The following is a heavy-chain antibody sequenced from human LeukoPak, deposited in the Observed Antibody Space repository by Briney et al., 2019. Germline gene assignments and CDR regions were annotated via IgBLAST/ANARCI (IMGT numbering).Heavy chain of an antibody. CDR1: GFTFSSYG. CDR2: ISYDGSNK. D-gene: IGHD5-18*01. J-gene: IGHJ4*02. V-gene: IGHV3-30*18. CDR3: AKDSTAMVTGGDY. Sequence: GVSLRLSCAASGFTFSSYGMHWVRQAQGKGLEWVAVISYDGSNKYYADSVKGRFTISRDNSKNTLYLQMNSLRAEDTAVYYCAKDSTAMVTGGDYWGQGTLVTVSS.